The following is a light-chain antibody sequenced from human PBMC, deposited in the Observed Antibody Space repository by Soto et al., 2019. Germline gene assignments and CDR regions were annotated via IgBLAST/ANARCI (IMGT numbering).Light chain of an antibody. CDR1: SSNIGSND. V-gene: IGLV1-51*01. J-gene: IGLJ1*01. Sequence: VLTQPPSVSAAPGQKVTISCSGGSSNIGSNDVSWYQHVPGTAPKLLIYDNDKRPSGIPDRFSGSKSGTSATLGITGLQTGDDADYYCGTWDTSLSAPFVFGTGTKVTVL. CDR3: GTWDTSLSAPFV. CDR2: DND.